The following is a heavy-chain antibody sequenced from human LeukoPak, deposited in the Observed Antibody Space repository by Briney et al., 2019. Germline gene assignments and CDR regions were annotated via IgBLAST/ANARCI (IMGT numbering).Heavy chain of an antibody. V-gene: IGHV3-23*01. CDR3: AKSPVTPRILGVAMYYFDY. D-gene: IGHD3-3*01. CDR1: GFTFSSNA. J-gene: IGHJ4*02. CDR2: ISANGFTT. Sequence: PGGSLRLSCAASGFTFSSNAMTWVRQAPGKGLEWVSTISANGFTTYYADSVRGRFTISRDNSKDTLYLQIDSLSAEDTAIYYCAKSPVTPRILGVAMYYFDYWGQGTLVTVSS.